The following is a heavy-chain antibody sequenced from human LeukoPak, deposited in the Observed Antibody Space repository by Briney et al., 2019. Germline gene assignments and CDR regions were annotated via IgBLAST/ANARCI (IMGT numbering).Heavy chain of an antibody. J-gene: IGHJ4*02. V-gene: IGHV3-30*03. CDR1: GFTFSSYG. Sequence: GGSLRLSCAASGFTFSSYGMHWVRQAPGKGLEWVAVISYDGSNKYYADSVKGRFTISRDNSKNTLYLQMNSLRAEDTAVYYCLREHFDYWGQGTLVTVSS. D-gene: IGHD1-26*01. CDR3: LREHFDY. CDR2: ISYDGSNK.